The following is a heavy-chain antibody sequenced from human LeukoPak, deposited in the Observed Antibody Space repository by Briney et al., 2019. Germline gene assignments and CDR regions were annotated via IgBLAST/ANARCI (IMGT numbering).Heavy chain of an antibody. J-gene: IGHJ4*02. CDR1: GFTFSSYE. Sequence: GGSLRLSCAASGFTFSSYEMNWVRQAPGKGLEWVSYISSSGSTIYYADPVKGRFTISRDNAKNSLYLQMNSLRAEDTAVYYCAKDGGITMIVVVYYFDYWGQGTLVTVSS. CDR2: ISSSGSTI. V-gene: IGHV3-48*03. CDR3: AKDGGITMIVVVYYFDY. D-gene: IGHD3-22*01.